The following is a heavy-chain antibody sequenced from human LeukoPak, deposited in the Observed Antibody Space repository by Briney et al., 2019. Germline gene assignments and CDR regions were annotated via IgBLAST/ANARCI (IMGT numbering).Heavy chain of an antibody. CDR3: ARVRGYYGSGSYPPLDY. Sequence: ASVKVSCKASGYTFTGYYMHWVRQAPGQGLEWMGWINPNSGGTNYAQKFQGRVTMTRDTSISTAYMELSRLRSDDTAVYYCARVRGYYGSGSYPPLDYWGQGALVTVSS. CDR2: INPNSGGT. D-gene: IGHD3-10*01. J-gene: IGHJ4*02. CDR1: GYTFTGYY. V-gene: IGHV1-2*02.